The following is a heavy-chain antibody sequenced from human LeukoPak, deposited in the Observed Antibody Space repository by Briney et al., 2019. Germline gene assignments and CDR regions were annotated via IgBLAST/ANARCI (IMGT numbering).Heavy chain of an antibody. CDR2: ISSSGSTI. V-gene: IGHV3-48*03. D-gene: IGHD1-26*01. Sequence: LPGGSLRLSCAASGFTFSSYEMNWVRQAPGKGLEWVSYISSSGSTIYYADSVKGRFTISRDNAENSLSLQMNSLRAEDTAIYYCAREVGTMKDAFDIWGQGTMVTVSP. CDR3: AREVGTMKDAFDI. J-gene: IGHJ3*02. CDR1: GFTFSSYE.